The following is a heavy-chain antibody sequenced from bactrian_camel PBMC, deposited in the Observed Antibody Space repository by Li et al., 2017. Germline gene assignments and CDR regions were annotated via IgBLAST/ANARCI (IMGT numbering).Heavy chain of an antibody. V-gene: IGHV3S60*01. CDR3: ADGTWYRASGCFAADFNS. CDR2: ISSDGTT. Sequence: RLSCTSSEFTFDEPAKRWYRQVPGNECELISSISSDGTTYYSDSVKGRFTISQGTAKTTVYLQMNNLKPEDTAMYFCADGTWYRASGCFAADFNSWGQGTQVTVS. J-gene: IGHJ6*01. CDR1: EFTFDEPA. D-gene: IGHD6*01.